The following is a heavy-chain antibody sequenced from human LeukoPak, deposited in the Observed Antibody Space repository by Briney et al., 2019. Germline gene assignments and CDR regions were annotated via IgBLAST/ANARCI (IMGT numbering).Heavy chain of an antibody. CDR3: ARATLAVQYYFDY. J-gene: IGHJ4*02. CDR1: GFTFSSYS. D-gene: IGHD6-6*01. Sequence: GGSLRLSCLASGFTFSSYSMNWDRQAPGKGLEWLSYLSSSSSTIYYADSVKGRFTISRDNAQNSLYLQMNSLSEEDTAVYYCARATLAVQYYFDYWGQGTLVTVSS. CDR2: LSSSSSTI. V-gene: IGHV3-48*02.